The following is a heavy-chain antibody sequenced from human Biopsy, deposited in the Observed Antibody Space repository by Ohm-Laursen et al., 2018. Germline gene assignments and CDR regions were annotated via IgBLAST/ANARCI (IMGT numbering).Heavy chain of an antibody. CDR1: GFTYTIYA. CDR2: ITTSGETT. J-gene: IGHJ4*02. Sequence: SLRLSCSAFGFTYTIYAMSWVRQAPGKGLEWVSAITTSGETTYYTDPVKGRFTISRDNSKNTLYLRMNSLRAEDTAVYYCAKPADSYGSEFYFDYWGQGTLVTVSS. D-gene: IGHD4-17*01. CDR3: AKPADSYGSEFYFDY. V-gene: IGHV3-23*01.